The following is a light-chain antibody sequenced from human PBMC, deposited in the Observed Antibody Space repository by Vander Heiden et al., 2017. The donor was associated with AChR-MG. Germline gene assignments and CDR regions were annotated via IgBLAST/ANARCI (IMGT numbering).Light chain of an antibody. CDR1: QSISSY. CDR3: QQRSSWPLT. J-gene: IGKJ4*01. V-gene: IGKV3-11*01. CDR2: EAS. Sequence: EIVLTQSPVTLSLSPGERATLSCRASQSISSYLAWYQQKPGQAPRLLIYEASNRATGIPARFSGSGSGTDFTRTISSLEPEDFAVYYCQQRSSWPLTFGGGTKVEIK.